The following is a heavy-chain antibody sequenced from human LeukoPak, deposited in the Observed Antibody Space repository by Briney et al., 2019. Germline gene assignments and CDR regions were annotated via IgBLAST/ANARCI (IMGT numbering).Heavy chain of an antibody. CDR2: ISGSGDST. V-gene: IGHV3-23*01. Sequence: GGSLRLSCGASGFTFNTYAMSWVRQATGKGLEWVSSISGSGDSTYYADSVKGRFTISRDNSKNTLYLQMNSLRAEDTAVYYCARDGGRETRGRGLQLLWDYWGQGTLVTVSS. CDR3: ARDGGRETRGRGLQLLWDY. J-gene: IGHJ4*02. D-gene: IGHD3-16*01. CDR1: GFTFNTYA.